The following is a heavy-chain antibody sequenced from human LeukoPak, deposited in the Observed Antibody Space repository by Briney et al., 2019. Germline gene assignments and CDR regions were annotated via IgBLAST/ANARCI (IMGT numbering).Heavy chain of an antibody. CDR2: IWYDGSNK. D-gene: IGHD5-18*01. J-gene: IGHJ4*02. CDR1: GFTFSSYG. V-gene: IGHV3-33*01. Sequence: PGGSLRLSCAASGFTFSSYGMHWVRQAPGKGLEWVAVIWYDGSNKYYADSVKGRFTISRDNSKNTLHLQMNSLRAEDTAVYYCARDPAMASYYFDYWGQGTLVTVSS. CDR3: ARDPAMASYYFDY.